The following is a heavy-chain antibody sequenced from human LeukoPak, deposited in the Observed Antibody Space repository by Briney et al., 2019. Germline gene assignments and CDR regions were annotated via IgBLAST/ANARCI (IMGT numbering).Heavy chain of an antibody. D-gene: IGHD6-19*01. CDR3: AREVISSGWLRYYFDY. V-gene: IGHV4-30-4*01. J-gene: IGHJ4*02. CDR2: IYYSGST. CDR1: GGSIGSGDYY. Sequence: SETLSLTCTVSGGSIGSGDYYWSWIRQPPGKGLEWIGYIYYSGSTNYNPSLKSRVTISVDKSKNQFSLKLSSVTAADTAVYYCAREVISSGWLRYYFDYWGQGTLVTVSS.